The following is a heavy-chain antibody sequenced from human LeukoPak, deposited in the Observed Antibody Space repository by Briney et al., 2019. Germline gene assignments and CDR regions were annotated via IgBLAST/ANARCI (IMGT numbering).Heavy chain of an antibody. CDR3: ARVFMGIDY. J-gene: IGHJ4*02. V-gene: IGHV4-30-4*08. CDR2: IYYSGST. Sequence: SETLSLTCTVSGDSISSGDYYWSWIRQPPGKGLEWIGYIYYSGSTYYNPSLKCRFTISVDTSKNQFSLKLSSVTAADTAVYYCARVFMGIDYWGQGTLVTVSS. D-gene: IGHD7-27*01. CDR1: GDSISSGDYY.